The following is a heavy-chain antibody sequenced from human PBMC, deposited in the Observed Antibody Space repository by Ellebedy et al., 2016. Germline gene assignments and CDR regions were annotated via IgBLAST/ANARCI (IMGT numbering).Heavy chain of an antibody. V-gene: IGHV3-23*01. D-gene: IGHD6-13*01. J-gene: IGHJ6*03. CDR2: VSASGGGT. CDR3: ARTGIETPGGDGFYMDV. CDR1: GVTFNSYA. Sequence: GGSLRLXCAASGVTFNSYAMTWVRQAPGKGLEWVSSVSASGGGTHYAGSVKGRFTISRDNSKDTLFLQMNRLRAEDTAVYYCARTGIETPGGDGFYMDVWGKGTKVTVSS.